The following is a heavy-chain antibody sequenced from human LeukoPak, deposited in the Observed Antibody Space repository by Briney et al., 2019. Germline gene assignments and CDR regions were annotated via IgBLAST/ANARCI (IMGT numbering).Heavy chain of an antibody. CDR1: GFTFSSYA. D-gene: IGHD3-22*01. J-gene: IGHJ5*02. CDR2: ISGSGGST. V-gene: IGHV3-23*01. Sequence: GGSLRLSCAASGFTFSSYAMSWVRQAPGKGLEWVSAISGSGGSTYYADSVKGRFTISRDNSKNRLYLQMNSLRAEDTAVYYCAKDRFRQYYYDSSGVGFDHWGQGTLVTVSS. CDR3: AKDRFRQYYYDSSGVGFDH.